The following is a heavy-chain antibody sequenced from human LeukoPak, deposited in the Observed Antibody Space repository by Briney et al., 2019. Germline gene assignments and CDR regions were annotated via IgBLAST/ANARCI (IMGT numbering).Heavy chain of an antibody. D-gene: IGHD2-15*01. Sequence: SETLSLTCTVSGDSISSGDYYWSWIRQPAGKGLEWIGRISSSGSTNYNPSLKSRVTISVDTSKNQFSLKLSSVTAADTAVYYCARGVVDPQLGGWFDPWGQGTLVTVSS. V-gene: IGHV4-61*02. J-gene: IGHJ5*02. CDR3: ARGVVDPQLGGWFDP. CDR2: ISSSGST. CDR1: GDSISSGDYY.